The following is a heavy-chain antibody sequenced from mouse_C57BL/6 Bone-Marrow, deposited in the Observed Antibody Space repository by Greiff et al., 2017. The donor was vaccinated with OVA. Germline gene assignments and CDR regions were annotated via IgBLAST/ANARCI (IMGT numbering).Heavy chain of an antibody. Sequence: EVQLQQSGPGLVKPSQSLSLTCSVTGYSITSGYYWNWIRQFPGNKLEWMGYISYDGSNNYNPSLKNRISITRDTSKNQFFLKLNSVTTEDTATYYCARGAGAKDYWGQGTTLTVSS. J-gene: IGHJ2*01. CDR3: ARGAGAKDY. V-gene: IGHV3-6*01. CDR2: ISYDGSN. CDR1: GYSITSGYY.